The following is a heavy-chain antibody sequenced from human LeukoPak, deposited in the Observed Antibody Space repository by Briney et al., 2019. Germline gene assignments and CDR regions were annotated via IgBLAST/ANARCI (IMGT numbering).Heavy chain of an antibody. CDR2: INTDGSST. V-gene: IGHV3-74*01. J-gene: IGHJ5*02. Sequence: GGSLRLSCAASGFTFSSYWMHWVRQAPGKGLVWVSRINTDGSSTSYADSVKGRFTISRDNAKNTLYLQMNSLRAEDTAVYYCARDLNANWVQNWFDPWGQGTLVTVSS. D-gene: IGHD7-27*01. CDR3: ARDLNANWVQNWFDP. CDR1: GFTFSSYW.